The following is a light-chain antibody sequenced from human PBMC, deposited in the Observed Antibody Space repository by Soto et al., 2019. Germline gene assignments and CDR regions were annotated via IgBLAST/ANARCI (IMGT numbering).Light chain of an antibody. J-gene: IGLJ1*01. CDR1: SSDFGSYNL. Sequence: QSALTQPASVSGSPGQSITISCTGTSSDFGSYNLVSWYQQHPGKAPKLMIYEDSKRHSGVSNRFSGSKSGNTASLTISGLQSEDDADYYCCSYAGSSTYVFGTGTKLTVL. V-gene: IGLV2-23*01. CDR2: EDS. CDR3: CSYAGSSTYV.